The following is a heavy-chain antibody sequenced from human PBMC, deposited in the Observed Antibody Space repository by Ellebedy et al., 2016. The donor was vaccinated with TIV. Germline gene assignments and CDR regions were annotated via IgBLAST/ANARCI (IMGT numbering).Heavy chain of an antibody. V-gene: IGHV3-33*08. CDR1: GFSISDHY. D-gene: IGHD4-17*01. CDR3: VRSQIYGAHGVDYFDY. CDR2: IWSDGSRQ. Sequence: LSLTCAASGFSISDHYISWVRQAPGKGLEWVAVIWSDGSRQYYADSVKGRFTTSRDNFKNTLFLQMNSLRAEDTAMYYCVRSQIYGAHGVDYFDYWGQGTLVTVSS. J-gene: IGHJ4*02.